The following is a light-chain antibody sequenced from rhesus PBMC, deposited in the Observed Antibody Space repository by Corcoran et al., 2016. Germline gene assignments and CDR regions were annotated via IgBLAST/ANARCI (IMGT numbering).Light chain of an antibody. CDR2: KTS. CDR1: QGISNI. J-gene: IGKJ2*01. Sequence: DIQMTQSPSSLSASVGDRVTITCQASQGISNILAWYQQKPGQVPKLPFYKTSPLQSGVPSRFSGSGSGTDFTLTISSLQPEDFATYYCQHGYATPYSFGLGTKVEI. V-gene: IGKV1-25*01. CDR3: QHGYATPYS.